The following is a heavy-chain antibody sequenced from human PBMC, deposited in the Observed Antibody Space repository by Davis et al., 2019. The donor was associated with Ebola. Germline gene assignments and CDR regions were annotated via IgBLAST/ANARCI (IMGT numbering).Heavy chain of an antibody. CDR3: VITGLPDY. CDR1: GGSISSSSYY. D-gene: IGHD1-20*01. J-gene: IGHJ4*02. Sequence: MPSETLSLTCTVSGGSISSSSYYWGWIRQPPGKGLEWIGSIYYSGSTYYNPSLKSRVTISVDTSKNQFSLKLSSVTAADTAVYYCVITGLPDYWGQGTLVTVPS. V-gene: IGHV4-39*01. CDR2: IYYSGST.